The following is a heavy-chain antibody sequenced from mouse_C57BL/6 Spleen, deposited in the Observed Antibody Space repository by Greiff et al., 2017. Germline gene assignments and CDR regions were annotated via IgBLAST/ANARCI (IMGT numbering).Heavy chain of an antibody. D-gene: IGHD3-2*02. CDR2: IYPGSGNT. Sequence: VQLQQSGAELVRPGASVKLSCKASGYTFTDYYINWVKQRPGQGLEWIARIYPGSGNTYYNEKFKGKATLTAEKSSSTAYMQLSSLTSEDSAVYFCARGGTAQATWDYWGQGTTLTVSS. V-gene: IGHV1-76*01. J-gene: IGHJ2*01. CDR3: ARGGTAQATWDY. CDR1: GYTFTDYY.